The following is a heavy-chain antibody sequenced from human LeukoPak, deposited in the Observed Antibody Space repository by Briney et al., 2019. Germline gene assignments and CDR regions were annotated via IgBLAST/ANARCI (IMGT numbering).Heavy chain of an antibody. J-gene: IGHJ4*02. V-gene: IGHV3-30-3*01. Sequence: GGSLRLSCAASGFTFSSYAMHWVRQAPGQGLEWVAIISYGGNNQYYADSVKGRFTISRDNSKNTVYLQMNSLRPEDTAVYYCARAPDSSCYYYHFDYWGQGTLVTVSS. CDR2: ISYGGNNQ. CDR1: GFTFSSYA. CDR3: ARAPDSSCYYYHFDY. D-gene: IGHD3-22*01.